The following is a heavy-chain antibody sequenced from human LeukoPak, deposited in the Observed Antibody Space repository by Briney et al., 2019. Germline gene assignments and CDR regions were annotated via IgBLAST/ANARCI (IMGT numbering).Heavy chain of an antibody. CDR1: GFTFSSYW. J-gene: IGHJ4*02. CDR3: AREGRVSGYDFDC. Sequence: GGSLRLSCAASGFTFSSYWMHWVRQAPGKGLVWVSRINSDGSSITYADSVKGRFTISRDNAKDTLYLQMNSLGVEDTAVYYCAREGRVSGYDFDCWGQGTLVTVSS. CDR2: INSDGSSI. D-gene: IGHD5-12*01. V-gene: IGHV3-74*03.